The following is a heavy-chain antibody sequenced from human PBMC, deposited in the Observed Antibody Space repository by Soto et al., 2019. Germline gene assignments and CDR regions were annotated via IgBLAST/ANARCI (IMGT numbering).Heavy chain of an antibody. Sequence: SQTLSLTCAISGDSLSSNSAAWNWIRRSPSRGLEWLGRTYYRSKWYNDYAVSVKSRIAINPDTSKNQFSLQLNSVTPEDTAVYYCARTSGHFDSWGQGTLVTVSS. V-gene: IGHV6-1*01. CDR1: GDSLSSNSAA. CDR2: TYYRSKWYN. CDR3: ARTSGHFDS. D-gene: IGHD6-19*01. J-gene: IGHJ4*02.